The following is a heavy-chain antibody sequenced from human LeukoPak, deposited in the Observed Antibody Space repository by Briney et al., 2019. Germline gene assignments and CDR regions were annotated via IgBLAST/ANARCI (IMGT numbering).Heavy chain of an antibody. CDR1: GGTFSSYA. V-gene: IGHV1-69*05. J-gene: IGHJ4*02. Sequence: ASVKVSCKAPGGTFSSYAISWVRQAPGQGLEWMGRIIPIFGTANYAQKFQGRVTITTDESTSTAYMELSSLRSEDTAVYYCARDTSIFGVVNYFDYWGQGTLVTVSS. CDR2: IIPIFGTA. CDR3: ARDTSIFGVVNYFDY. D-gene: IGHD3-3*01.